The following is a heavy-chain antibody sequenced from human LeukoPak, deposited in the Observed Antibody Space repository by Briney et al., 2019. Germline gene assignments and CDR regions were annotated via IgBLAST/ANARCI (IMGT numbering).Heavy chain of an antibody. CDR1: GFSVSSNY. V-gene: IGHV3-66*01. Sequence: PGGSLRLSCAASGFSVSSNYMSWVRQAPGKGLEWVSVIYAGGSTYYADSVKGRFTISRDNSKNTLYLQMNSLRAEDTAVYYCASEDTIFGVVIREYWGQGTLVTVSS. D-gene: IGHD3-3*01. J-gene: IGHJ4*02. CDR3: ASEDTIFGVVIREY. CDR2: IYAGGST.